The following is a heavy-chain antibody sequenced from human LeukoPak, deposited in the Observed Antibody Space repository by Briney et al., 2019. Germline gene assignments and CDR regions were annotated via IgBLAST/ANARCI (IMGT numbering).Heavy chain of an antibody. Sequence: SETLSLTCTVSGGSISNSNYYWGWIRQPPGKGLEWIGSIYYSGTTYYNPSLKSRVTISVDTSKNQFSLKLNSVTAADTAVYYCARLLRGYYDSSGYRPYYFDYWGQGTLVTVSS. CDR1: GGSISNSNYY. J-gene: IGHJ4*02. CDR2: IYYSGTT. CDR3: ARLLRGYYDSSGYRPYYFDY. D-gene: IGHD3-22*01. V-gene: IGHV4-39*01.